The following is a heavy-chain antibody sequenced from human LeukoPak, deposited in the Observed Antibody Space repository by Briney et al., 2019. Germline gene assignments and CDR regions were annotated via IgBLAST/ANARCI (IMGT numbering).Heavy chain of an antibody. CDR3: ARAPLGYCSGGSCYGGFNWFDP. CDR2: INSDKSST. CDR1: GFTLSSYW. J-gene: IGHJ5*02. Sequence: GGTLRLSSASPGFTLSSYWMHWDSQDQGKGLVWVSRINSDKSSTSYADSVKGRFIIARDNAKTTLYLQMNSLRVEDTAVYYCARAPLGYCSGGSCYGGFNWFDPWGQGTLVTVSS. D-gene: IGHD2-15*01. V-gene: IGHV3-74*01.